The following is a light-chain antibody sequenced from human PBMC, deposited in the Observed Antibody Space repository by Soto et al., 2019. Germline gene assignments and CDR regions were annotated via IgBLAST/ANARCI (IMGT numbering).Light chain of an antibody. CDR3: QQFNSYSWT. CDR2: KAS. CDR1: QTISSW. J-gene: IGKJ1*01. V-gene: IGKV1-5*03. Sequence: EIQMTQSPSTLSGSVGDRVIITCRASQTISSWLAWYQQKPGKAPKLLIYKASNLESGVPSRFSGSGSGTESTLTISSLQADDFATYYCQQFNSYSWTFGQGTKVDIK.